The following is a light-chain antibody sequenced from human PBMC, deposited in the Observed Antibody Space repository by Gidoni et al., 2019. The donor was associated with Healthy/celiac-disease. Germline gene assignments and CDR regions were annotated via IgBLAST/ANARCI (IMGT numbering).Light chain of an antibody. CDR2: SNN. CDR3: AAWDDSLSGYV. J-gene: IGLJ1*01. CDR1: SSNIGSNY. V-gene: IGLV1-47*02. Sequence: HSVLTQPPSASGTPGQSVTIPCSGSSSNIGSNYVYWYQQPPGTAPKLLIYSNNQRPSGVPDRFSGSKSGTSASLAISELRSEDEADYYCAAWDDSLSGYVFGTGTKVTVL.